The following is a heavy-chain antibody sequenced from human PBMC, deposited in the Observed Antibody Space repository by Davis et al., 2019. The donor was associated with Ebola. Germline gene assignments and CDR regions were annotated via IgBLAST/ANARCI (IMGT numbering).Heavy chain of an antibody. V-gene: IGHV1-69*04. D-gene: IGHD3-16*02. J-gene: IGHJ3*02. CDR2: IIPILVIA. Sequence: SVKVSCKASGGTFSSYAISWVRQAPGQGLEWMGRIIPILVIANYAQKFQGRVTITADKSTSTAYMELSSLRSEDTAVYYCARDLGGVIVKGDAFDIWGQGTMVTVSS. CDR1: GGTFSSYA. CDR3: ARDLGGVIVKGDAFDI.